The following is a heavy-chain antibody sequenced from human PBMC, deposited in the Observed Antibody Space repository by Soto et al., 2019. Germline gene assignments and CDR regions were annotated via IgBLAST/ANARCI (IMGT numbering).Heavy chain of an antibody. Sequence: ASVKVSCKAFGFIFNNYAISWVQQAPGQGLEWMGWISANSGNTNYAQKLQGRVTMTTDTSTSTAYMELRSLRSDDTAVYYCATAGNYDSSGRDFWGQGTLVTVSS. J-gene: IGHJ4*02. D-gene: IGHD3-22*01. V-gene: IGHV1-18*04. CDR1: GFIFNNYA. CDR2: ISANSGNT. CDR3: ATAGNYDSSGRDF.